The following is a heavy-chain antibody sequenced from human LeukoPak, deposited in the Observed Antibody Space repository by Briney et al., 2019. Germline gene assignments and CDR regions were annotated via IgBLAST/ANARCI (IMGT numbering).Heavy chain of an antibody. CDR2: IYYSGSS. CDR3: ARGGFAVASNWFDP. Sequence: SETLSLTCTVSGGSISSYYWSWIRQPPGKGLEWIGYIYYSGSSNYNPSLKSRVTISVDTSKNQFSLKLSSVTAADAAVYYCARGGFAVASNWFDPWSQGTLVTVSS. J-gene: IGHJ5*02. V-gene: IGHV4-59*08. CDR1: GGSISSYY. D-gene: IGHD6-19*01.